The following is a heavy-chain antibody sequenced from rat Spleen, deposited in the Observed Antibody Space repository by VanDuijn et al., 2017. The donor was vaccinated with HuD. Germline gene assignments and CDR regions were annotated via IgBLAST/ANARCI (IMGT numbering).Heavy chain of an antibody. V-gene: IGHV2-32*01. J-gene: IGHJ1*01. CDR1: GFSLTSYH. CDR2: IWSNGVT. D-gene: IGHD1-2*01. CDR3: AREDYDSSYMGYYWYFDF. Sequence: QVQLKESGPGLVQPSQTLSLTCTVSGFSLTSYHVHWVRQPTGKGLEWMGIIWSNGVTAYNSAIKSRLSISRDTSKSQVFLKMNRLQTEDTARYFCAREDYDSSYMGYYWYFDFWGPGTMVTVSS.